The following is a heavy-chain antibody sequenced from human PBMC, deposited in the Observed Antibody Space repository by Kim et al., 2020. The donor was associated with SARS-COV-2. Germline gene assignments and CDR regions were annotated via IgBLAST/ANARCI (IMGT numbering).Heavy chain of an antibody. D-gene: IGHD3-3*01. J-gene: IGHJ4*02. CDR1: GGSFSGYY. Sequence: SETLSLTCAVYGGSFSGYYWSWIRQPPGKGLEWIGEINHSGSTNYNPSLKSRVTISVDTSKNQFSLKLSSVTAADTAVYYCARGRNVLYDFWSGYGYHGVTKPFDYWGQGTLVTVSS. CDR2: INHSGST. CDR3: ARGRNVLYDFWSGYGYHGVTKPFDY. V-gene: IGHV4-34*01.